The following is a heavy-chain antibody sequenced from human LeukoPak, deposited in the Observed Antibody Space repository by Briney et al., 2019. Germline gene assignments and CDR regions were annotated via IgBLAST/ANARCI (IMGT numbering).Heavy chain of an antibody. CDR3: ARYRGASGYHFDY. D-gene: IGHD5-12*01. V-gene: IGHV4-38-2*02. Sequence: SETLSLTCTVSGYSISTNYYWGWVRQPPGKGLEWIGSISHSGSTHYSPSLKSRVTISLDTSENQFSLRLSSVTAADPAVYYCARYRGASGYHFDYWGQGTLVTVSS. J-gene: IGHJ4*02. CDR1: GYSISTNYY. CDR2: ISHSGST.